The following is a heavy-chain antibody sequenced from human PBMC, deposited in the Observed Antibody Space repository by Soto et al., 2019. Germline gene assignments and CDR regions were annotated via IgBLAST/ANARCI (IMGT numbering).Heavy chain of an antibody. CDR2: INPSGGST. D-gene: IGHD5-12*01. CDR1: GYTFTSYY. V-gene: IGHV1-46*01. J-gene: IGHJ6*02. CDR3: ASSTGLIVATNPAAGMDV. Sequence: ASVKVSCKASGYTFTSYYMHWVRQAPGQGLDWMGIINPSGGSTSYAQKFQGRVTMTRDTSTSTVYMELSSLRSEDTAVYYCASSTGLIVATNPAAGMDVWGQGTTVTVS.